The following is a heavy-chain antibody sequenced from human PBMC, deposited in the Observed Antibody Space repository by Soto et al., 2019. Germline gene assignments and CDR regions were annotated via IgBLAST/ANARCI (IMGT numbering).Heavy chain of an antibody. CDR3: ATAKLLLPWLFDY. CDR1: GFTVNSNY. D-gene: IGHD2-15*01. Sequence: GGSLRLSCAASGFTVNSNYMSWVRQAPGKGLEWVSVIYSGGSTYYADSVKGRFIISRDDSKNTLFLQMNSLRAEDTAVYYCATAKLLLPWLFDYWGQG. CDR2: IYSGGST. V-gene: IGHV3-66*01. J-gene: IGHJ4*02.